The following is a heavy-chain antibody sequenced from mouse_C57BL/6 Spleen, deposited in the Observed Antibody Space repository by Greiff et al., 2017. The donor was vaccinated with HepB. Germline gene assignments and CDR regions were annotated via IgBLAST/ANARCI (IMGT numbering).Heavy chain of an antibody. D-gene: IGHD1-1*01. CDR3: ARQGYGSSYGYWYFDV. CDR2: INPSTGGT. V-gene: IGHV1-42*01. Sequence: EVQLQQSGPELVKPGAPVKISCKASGYSFTGYYMNWVKQSPEKSLEWIGEINPSTGGTTYNQKFKAKATLTVDKSSSTAYMQLKSLTSEDSAVYYCARQGYGSSYGYWYFDVWGTGTTVTVSS. CDR1: GYSFTGYY. J-gene: IGHJ1*03.